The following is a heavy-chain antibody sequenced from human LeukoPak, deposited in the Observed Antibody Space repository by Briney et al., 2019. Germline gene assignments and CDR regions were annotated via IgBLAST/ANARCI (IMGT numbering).Heavy chain of an antibody. D-gene: IGHD3-10*01. CDR3: AKDQASYYYGSGIFDY. CDR2: ISGSGGST. Sequence: GGSLRLSCAASGFTFSDYYMSWIRQAPGKGLEWVSAISGSGGSTYYADSVKGRFTISRANSKNTLYLQMNSLRAEDTAVYYCAKDQASYYYGSGIFDYWGQGTLVTVSS. J-gene: IGHJ4*02. V-gene: IGHV3-23*01. CDR1: GFTFSDYY.